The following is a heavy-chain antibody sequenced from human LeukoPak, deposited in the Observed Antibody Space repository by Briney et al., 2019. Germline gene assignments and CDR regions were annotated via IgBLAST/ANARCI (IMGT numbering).Heavy chain of an antibody. CDR1: GFTFDDYA. V-gene: IGHV3-43D*03. J-gene: IGHJ3*02. CDR3: ARRGVYYYDSSGSGFDI. D-gene: IGHD3-22*01. CDR2: ISWDGGST. Sequence: GGSLRLSCAASGFTFDDYAMHWVRQAPGKGLEWVSLISWDGGSTYYADSVKGRFTISRDNAKNTLYLQMNSLRAEDTAVYYCARRGVYYYDSSGSGFDIWGQGTMVTVSS.